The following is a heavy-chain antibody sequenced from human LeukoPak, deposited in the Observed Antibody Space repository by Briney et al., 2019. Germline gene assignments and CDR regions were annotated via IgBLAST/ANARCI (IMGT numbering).Heavy chain of an antibody. Sequence: GESLKISCKGSGYNFYNSWLGWVRQRPGKGLEWMGIIYPGDSDTRYSPSFQGQVTMSVDKSINTAYLQWSSLKASDSAIYFCARELPGSYGELLAFDFWGPGTLVTVSS. J-gene: IGHJ4*02. D-gene: IGHD1-26*01. CDR3: ARELPGSYGELLAFDF. CDR1: GYNFYNSW. V-gene: IGHV5-51*01. CDR2: IYPGDSDT.